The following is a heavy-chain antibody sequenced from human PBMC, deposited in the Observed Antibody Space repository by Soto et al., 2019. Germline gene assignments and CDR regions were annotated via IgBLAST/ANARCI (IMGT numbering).Heavy chain of an antibody. D-gene: IGHD6-19*01. V-gene: IGHV3-9*01. CDR2: ISWNSGSI. J-gene: IGHJ4*02. CDR3: AKDGQQWLVPGYYFDY. Sequence: EVQLVESGGGLVQPGRSLRLSCAASGFTFDDYAMHWVRQAPGKGLEWVSGISWNSGSIGYADSVKGRFTISRDNAKNSLDLQMNSMRAEDTALYYCAKDGQQWLVPGYYFDYWGQGTLVTVSS. CDR1: GFTFDDYA.